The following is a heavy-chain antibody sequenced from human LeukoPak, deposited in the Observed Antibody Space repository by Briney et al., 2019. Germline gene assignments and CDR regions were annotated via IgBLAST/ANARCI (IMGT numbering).Heavy chain of an antibody. J-gene: IGHJ4*02. CDR1: GFHYSSHA. CDR3: ARRGGDSGTHFDY. Sequence: GGPLRLSCAASGFHYSSHAISWLRQAPAKGLHGVYGISASGGGGRTFYADSVKGRFTISRDNSKNTLYLQMNSLTADDAAVYYCARRGGDSGTHFDYWGQGTLVTVSS. CDR2: ISASGGGGRT. V-gene: IGHV3-23*01. D-gene: IGHD2-21*01.